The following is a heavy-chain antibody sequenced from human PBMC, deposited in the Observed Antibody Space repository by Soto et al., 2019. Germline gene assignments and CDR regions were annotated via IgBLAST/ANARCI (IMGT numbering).Heavy chain of an antibody. CDR2: IYYSGST. Sequence: TLSLTCTVSGGSISSYYWSWIRQPPGKGLEWIGYIYYSGSTNYNPSLKSRVTISVDTSKSQFSLKLSSVTAADTAVYYCARTRNDIVVVPAAIYRRYYYYYMDVWGKGTTVTVSS. CDR3: ARTRNDIVVVPAAIYRRYYYYYMDV. V-gene: IGHV4-59*01. D-gene: IGHD2-2*01. J-gene: IGHJ6*03. CDR1: GGSISSYY.